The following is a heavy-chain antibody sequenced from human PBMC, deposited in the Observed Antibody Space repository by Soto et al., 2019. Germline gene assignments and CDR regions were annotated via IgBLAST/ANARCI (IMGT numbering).Heavy chain of an antibody. V-gene: IGHV1-69*13. CDR1: GGTFGSYA. CDR3: AREGRKDCGGDCPYYYYYYGMDA. CDR2: IIPIFGTA. D-gene: IGHD2-21*02. Sequence: SVKVSCKASGGTFGSYAISWVRQAPGQGLEWMGGIIPIFGTANYAQKFQGRVTITADESTSTAYMELSSLRSEDTAVYYCAREGRKDCGGDCPYYYYYYGMDAWGQGTPVTVSS. J-gene: IGHJ6*02.